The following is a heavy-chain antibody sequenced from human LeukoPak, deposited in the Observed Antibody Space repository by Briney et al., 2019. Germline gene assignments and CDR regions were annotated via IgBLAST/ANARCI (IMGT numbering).Heavy chain of an antibody. CDR2: IYHSGST. V-gene: IGHV4-4*02. CDR3: ARDRQQLVRRCGAFDI. Sequence: SETLSLTCAVSGVSISSSNWWSWVRQPPGKGLEWIGEIYHSGSTNYNPSLKSRVTISVDKSKNQFSLKLSSVTAADTAVYYCARDRQQLVRRCGAFDIWGQGTMVTVSS. CDR1: GVSISSSNW. D-gene: IGHD6-13*01. J-gene: IGHJ3*02.